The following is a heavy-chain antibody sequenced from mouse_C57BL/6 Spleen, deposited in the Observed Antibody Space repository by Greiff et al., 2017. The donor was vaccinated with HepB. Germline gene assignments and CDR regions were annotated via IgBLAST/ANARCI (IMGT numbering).Heavy chain of an antibody. CDR2: IWSGGST. Sequence: QVQLQQSGPGLVQPSQSLSITCTVSGFSLTSYGVHWVRQPPGKGLEWLGVIWSGGSTDYNAAFISRLSISKDNSKSQVFFKMNSLQADDTAIYYCAKTGGSSHYYAMDYWGQGTSVTVSS. CDR3: AKTGGSSHYYAMDY. CDR1: GFSLTSYG. V-gene: IGHV2-4*01. D-gene: IGHD1-1*01. J-gene: IGHJ4*01.